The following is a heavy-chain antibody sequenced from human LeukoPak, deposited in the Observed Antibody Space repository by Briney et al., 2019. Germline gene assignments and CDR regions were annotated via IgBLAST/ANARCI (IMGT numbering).Heavy chain of an antibody. J-gene: IGHJ4*02. CDR1: EYTFNTYW. CDR2: IYPGDSDT. CDR3: ARHRGDPPPLPDY. D-gene: IGHD3-10*01. Sequence: GESLKISCKGSEYTFNTYWIGWVRQMPGKGLEWMGIIYPGDSDTRYSPSFQGQVTISADKSISTAYLQWSSLKASDTATYYCARHRGDPPPLPDYWGQGTLVTVSS. V-gene: IGHV5-51*01.